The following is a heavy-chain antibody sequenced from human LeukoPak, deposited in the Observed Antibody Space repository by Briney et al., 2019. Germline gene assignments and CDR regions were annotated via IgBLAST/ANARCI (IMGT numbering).Heavy chain of an antibody. CDR1: GFTFSNYW. V-gene: IGHV3-74*01. Sequence: GGSLRLSCAASGFTFSNYWMHWVRQAPGKGLEWVSRINPDGSSSNYADSVKGRFTMSRDNAKSMVYLQMGGLRAEDTAVFSCVRQAVSGDSGIAYWGRGGLVTVSS. CDR2: INPDGSSS. J-gene: IGHJ4*02. CDR3: VRQAVSGDSGIAY. D-gene: IGHD4-17*01.